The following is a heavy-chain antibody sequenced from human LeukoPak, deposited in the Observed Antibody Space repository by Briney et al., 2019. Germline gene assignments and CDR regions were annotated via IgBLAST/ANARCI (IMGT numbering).Heavy chain of an antibody. V-gene: IGHV3-30*18. J-gene: IGHJ6*02. CDR2: ISYDGSNK. CDR1: GFTFSSYG. Sequence: GGSLRLSCAASGFTFSSYGMHWVRQAPGKGLEWVAVISYDGSNKYYADSVKGRFTISRDNSKNTLYLQMNSLRAEDTAVYYCAKERGYSSGWYVMAPGMDVWGQGTTVTVSS. CDR3: AKERGYSSGWYVMAPGMDV. D-gene: IGHD6-19*01.